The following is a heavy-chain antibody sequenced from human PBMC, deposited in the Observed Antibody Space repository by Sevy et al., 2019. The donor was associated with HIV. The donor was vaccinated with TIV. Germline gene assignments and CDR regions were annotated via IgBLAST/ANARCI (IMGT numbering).Heavy chain of an antibody. Sequence: GGSLRLSCAASGFTFSSYGMHWVRQAPGKGLEWVAVISYDGSNKYYAHSVKGRFTISRDNSKNTLYLQMNSLRAEDTAVYYCAKDDYGSGSYYMGSGAFDIWGQGTMVTVSS. J-gene: IGHJ3*02. CDR1: GFTFSSYG. CDR3: AKDDYGSGSYYMGSGAFDI. V-gene: IGHV3-30*18. D-gene: IGHD3-10*01. CDR2: ISYDGSNK.